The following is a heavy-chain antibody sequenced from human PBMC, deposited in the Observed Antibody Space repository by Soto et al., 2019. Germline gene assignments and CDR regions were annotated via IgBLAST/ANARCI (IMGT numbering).Heavy chain of an antibody. CDR3: ARAGGTTVTGLWHFDS. D-gene: IGHD4-17*01. V-gene: IGHV3-33*01. Sequence: LRLSCGASGFTFNTYSMHWVRQPPGKGLEWLAAIWYDGTQKYYADSVKGRFIISRDNSKKTLYLEMNSLRAEDTAVYYCARAGGTTVTGLWHFDSWGQGTLVTVSS. CDR1: GFTFNTYS. J-gene: IGHJ4*02. CDR2: IWYDGTQK.